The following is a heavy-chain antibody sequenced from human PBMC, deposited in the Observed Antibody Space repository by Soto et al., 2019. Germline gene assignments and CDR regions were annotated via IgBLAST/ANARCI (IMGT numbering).Heavy chain of an antibody. CDR1: GFTFSRYG. Sequence: QERLVESGGKIVQPGRSLRLSCVASGFTFSRYGLHWVRQAPGKGLEWVATISKDGRNEYYLESVKGRFTISRDNSENTVYLQMDNLRLEDTAVDYCAGLTVTDTPGYDDCWGQGTLVTVSS. V-gene: IGHV3-30*04. CDR3: AGLTVTDTPGYDDC. D-gene: IGHD5-12*01. J-gene: IGHJ4*02. CDR2: ISKDGRNE.